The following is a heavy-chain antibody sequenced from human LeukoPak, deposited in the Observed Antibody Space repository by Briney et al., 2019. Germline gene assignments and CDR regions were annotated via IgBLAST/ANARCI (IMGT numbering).Heavy chain of an antibody. D-gene: IGHD6-6*01. J-gene: IGHJ6*02. Sequence: SETLSLTCTVSGGSISSSTYYWGWIRQPPGTGLEWIGSISYSGSTYYNPSLKSRVTISVDTSKSQFFLKLSSVTAADTAVYYCARESNYGMDVWGQGTTVTVSS. CDR3: ARESNYGMDV. CDR1: GGSISSSTYY. V-gene: IGHV4-39*02. CDR2: ISYSGST.